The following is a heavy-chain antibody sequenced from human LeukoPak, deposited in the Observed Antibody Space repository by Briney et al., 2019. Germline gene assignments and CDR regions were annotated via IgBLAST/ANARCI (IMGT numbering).Heavy chain of an antibody. Sequence: PGVSLRLSCAASGFTFSSYAMSRVRQAPGKGLEWVSAISGSGGSTYYADSVKGRFTISRDNSKTTLYLQMNSLRAEDTAVYYCAKDRRYSSGWCHFDYWGQGTLVTVSS. D-gene: IGHD6-19*01. V-gene: IGHV3-23*01. CDR3: AKDRRYSSGWCHFDY. CDR2: ISGSGGST. J-gene: IGHJ4*02. CDR1: GFTFSSYA.